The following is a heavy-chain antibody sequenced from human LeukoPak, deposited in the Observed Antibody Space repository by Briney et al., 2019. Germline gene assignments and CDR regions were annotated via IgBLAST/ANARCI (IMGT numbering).Heavy chain of an antibody. CDR2: ISAYNGNT. V-gene: IGHV1-18*01. CDR1: GYTFTSYG. Sequence: GASVKVSCKASGYTFTSYGISWVRQAPGQGLEWMGWISAYNGNTNYAQKLQGRVTMTTDTSTSTAYMELSSLRSEDTAVYYCARGAWFGELWGPAYYFDYWGQGTLVTVSS. CDR3: ARGAWFGELWGPAYYFDY. D-gene: IGHD3-10*01. J-gene: IGHJ4*02.